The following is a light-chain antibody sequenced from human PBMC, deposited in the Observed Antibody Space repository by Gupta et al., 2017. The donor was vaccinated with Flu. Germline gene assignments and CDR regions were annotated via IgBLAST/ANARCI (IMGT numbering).Light chain of an antibody. CDR1: NSDVGGYNV. J-gene: IGLJ3*02. CDR3: SSYTTSRTLV. V-gene: IGLV2-14*01. CDR2: EVT. Sequence: QSALTLPASVSGSPGQSIAISCPGSNSDVGGYNVVSWYQQHPGKAPKLLIYEVTNRPSGVSNRFSGSKSGNTASLTIAGLQAEDEADYYCSSYTTSRTLVFGGGTKLTVL.